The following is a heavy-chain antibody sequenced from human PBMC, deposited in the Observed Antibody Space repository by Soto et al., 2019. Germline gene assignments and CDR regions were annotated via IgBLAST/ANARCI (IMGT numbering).Heavy chain of an antibody. V-gene: IGHV4-31*01. Sequence: QVQLQESGPGLVKPSQTLSLTCTVSGGSISSGGYYWSWIRQHPGKGLEWIGYIFYSGSTYYNPSLKGPLRISXDTSKNQFSLKLSSVTAADTAVYYCARAPGDYFDYWGQGTLVTVSS. CDR3: ARAPGDYFDY. J-gene: IGHJ4*02. CDR1: GGSISSGGYY. CDR2: IFYSGST.